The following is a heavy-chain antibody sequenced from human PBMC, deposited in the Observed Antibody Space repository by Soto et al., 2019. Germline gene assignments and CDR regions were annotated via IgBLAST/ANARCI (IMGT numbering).Heavy chain of an antibody. CDR3: ARERGGYSGYDYDY. J-gene: IGHJ4*02. Sequence: QVQLVESGGGVVQPGRSLRLSCAASGFTFSSYAMHWVRQAPGKGLEWVAVISYDGSNKYYADSVKGRFTISRDNSKNTLYLRMNSLRAEDTAVYYCARERGGYSGYDYDYWGQGTLVTVSS. CDR1: GFTFSSYA. CDR2: ISYDGSNK. D-gene: IGHD5-12*01. V-gene: IGHV3-30-3*01.